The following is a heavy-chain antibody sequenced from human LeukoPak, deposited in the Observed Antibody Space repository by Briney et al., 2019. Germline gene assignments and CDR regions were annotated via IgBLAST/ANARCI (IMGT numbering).Heavy chain of an antibody. V-gene: IGHV3-33*01. J-gene: IGHJ4*02. D-gene: IGHD3-10*01. CDR1: GFTFSSYG. CDR2: IWYDGSNK. CDR3: ARDLSWFGEFDY. Sequence: GRSLKLSCAASGFTFSSYGMHWVRQAPGKGLEWVAVIWYDGSNKYYADSVKGRFTISRDNSKNTLYLQMNSLRAEDTAVYYCARDLSWFGEFDYWGQGTLVTVSS.